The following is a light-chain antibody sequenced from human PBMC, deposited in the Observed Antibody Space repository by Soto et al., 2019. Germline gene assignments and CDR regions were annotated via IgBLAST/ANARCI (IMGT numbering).Light chain of an antibody. CDR3: QQLNTLPFT. V-gene: IGKV1-9*01. CDR2: EAS. CDR1: QDISSW. J-gene: IGKJ5*01. Sequence: DIQMTQSPSSLSASVGDSVTITCQASQDISSWLAWYQQKPGKAPKLMIYEASTLQSGVPSRFSGSGSGTEFTLTISGLLPEDFATYQCQQLNTLPFTFGQGTRLE.